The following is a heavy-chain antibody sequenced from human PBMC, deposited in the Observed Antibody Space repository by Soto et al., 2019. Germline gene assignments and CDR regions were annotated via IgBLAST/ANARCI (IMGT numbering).Heavy chain of an antibody. V-gene: IGHV3-48*02. CDR3: ARDHNYAFDY. J-gene: IGHJ4*02. Sequence: GESLKISCAASGFTFSSYSMNWVRQAPGKGLEWVSYISSSSSTIYYADSVKGRFTISRDSAKTSLYLQMNSLRDEDTAVYYCARDHNYAFDYWGQGTLVTVSS. D-gene: IGHD5-18*01. CDR1: GFTFSSYS. CDR2: ISSSSSTI.